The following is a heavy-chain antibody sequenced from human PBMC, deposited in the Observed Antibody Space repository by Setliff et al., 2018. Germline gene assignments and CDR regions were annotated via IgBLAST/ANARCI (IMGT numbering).Heavy chain of an antibody. CDR3: ARSSAPSVVLAADFDS. V-gene: IGHV1-18*01. Sequence: KVSCKTSGFVFSTYGLSWVRQAPGQAPEWIGCISGYTGDTNYAPKFRDRVTLTIDPSSTTAYMELRSLKSDDTAFYYCARSSAPSVVLAADFDSWGQGTLVTVSS. D-gene: IGHD3-9*01. CDR1: GFVFSTYG. J-gene: IGHJ4*02. CDR2: ISGYTGDT.